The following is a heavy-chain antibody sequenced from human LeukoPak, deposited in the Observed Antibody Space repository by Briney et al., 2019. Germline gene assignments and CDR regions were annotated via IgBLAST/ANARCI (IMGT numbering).Heavy chain of an antibody. V-gene: IGHV3-66*01. J-gene: IGHJ4*02. D-gene: IGHD1-26*01. CDR1: GFTVNINY. Sequence: GGSLRLSCAASGFTVNINYMSWVRQAPGKGLEWVSVIYSGGSPYYADSVKGRFTISTDNSKNTLFLQMNSLRDEDTAVYYCARAPGGSYSGAYFDYWGQGSLVTVSS. CDR3: ARAPGGSYSGAYFDY. CDR2: IYSGGSP.